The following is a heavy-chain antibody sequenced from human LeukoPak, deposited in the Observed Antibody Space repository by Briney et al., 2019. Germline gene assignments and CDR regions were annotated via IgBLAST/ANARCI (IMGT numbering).Heavy chain of an antibody. CDR1: GYTFTSYY. CDR2: IIPIFGTA. J-gene: IGHJ4*02. CDR3: ASIRTGDRAPFDY. D-gene: IGHD7-27*01. V-gene: IGHV1-69*05. Sequence: ASVKVSCKASGYTFTSYYMHWVRQAPGQGLEWMGGIIPIFGTANYAQKFQGRVTITTDESTSTAYMELSSLRSEDTAVYYCASIRTGDRAPFDYWGQGTLVTVSS.